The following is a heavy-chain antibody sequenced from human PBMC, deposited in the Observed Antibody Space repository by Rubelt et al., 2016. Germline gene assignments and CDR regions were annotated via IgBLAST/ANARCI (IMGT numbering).Heavy chain of an antibody. D-gene: IGHD3-22*01. CDR3: GGQVRDTSGQNSAGY. J-gene: IGHJ4*02. Sequence: QLQLQESGPGLGRPSETLSLTCTVSGGSISSSSSYWGWIRQPPGKGLEWIGSIYYSGNTYYNPSLKSRVTISLDTSKNQFSLTLTSGAAADTAVLYCGGQVRDTSGQNSAGYWGQGTLVTVSS. CDR2: IYYSGNT. V-gene: IGHV4-39*01. CDR1: GGSISSSSSY.